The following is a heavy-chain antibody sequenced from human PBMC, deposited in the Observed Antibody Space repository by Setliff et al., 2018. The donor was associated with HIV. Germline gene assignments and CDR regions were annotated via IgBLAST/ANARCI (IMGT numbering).Heavy chain of an antibody. CDR1: GFTFGEYG. J-gene: IGHJ4*02. CDR3: TRGMRPMVKRVPFDY. CDR2: IRSRPFGGTT. Sequence: AGGSLRLSCLGSGFTFGEYGMSWLRQAPGKGLEWVGFIRSRPFGGTTEYAASVKGRFTISRDDSKSIAYLQMNSLKSADAAVYYCTRGMRPMVKRVPFDYWGQGTLVTVSS. D-gene: IGHD2-15*01. V-gene: IGHV3-49*03.